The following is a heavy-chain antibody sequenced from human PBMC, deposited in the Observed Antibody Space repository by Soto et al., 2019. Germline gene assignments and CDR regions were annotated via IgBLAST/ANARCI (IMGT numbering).Heavy chain of an antibody. CDR2: ISWNSGSI. J-gene: IGHJ4*02. V-gene: IGHV3-9*01. CDR1: GFTFDDYA. Sequence: SLRLSCAASGFTFDDYAMHWVRQAPGKGLEWVSGISWNSGSIGYADSVKGRFTISRDNAKNSLYLQMNSLRAEDTALYYCAKDIQGGALGYWGQGTLVTVSS. CDR3: AKDIQGGALGY. D-gene: IGHD3-16*01.